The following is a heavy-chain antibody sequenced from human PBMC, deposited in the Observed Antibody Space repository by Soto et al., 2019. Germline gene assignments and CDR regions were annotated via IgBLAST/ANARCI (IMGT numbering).Heavy chain of an antibody. CDR2: IYYSGST. CDR3: ARDLRPGGYSYGWDYYYGMDV. V-gene: IGHV4-31*03. D-gene: IGHD5-18*01. CDR1: GGSISSGGYY. Sequence: KSSETLSLTCTVSGGSISSGGYYWSWIRQHPGKGLEWIGYIYYSGSTYYNPSLKSRVTISVDTSKNQFSLKLSSVTAADTAVYYCARDLRPGGYSYGWDYYYGMDVWGQGTTVTVSS. J-gene: IGHJ6*02.